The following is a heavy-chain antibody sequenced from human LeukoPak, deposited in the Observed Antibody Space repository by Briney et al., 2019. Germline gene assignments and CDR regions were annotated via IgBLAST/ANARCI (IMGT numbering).Heavy chain of an antibody. CDR2: ITASGGNT. J-gene: IGHJ4*02. D-gene: IGHD5-18*01. V-gene: IGHV3-23*01. CDR1: GFTFSSYA. CDR3: AKGNGYSYGRYYFDY. Sequence: PGGPLRLSCAASGFTFSSYAMGGVRQAPGKGLEWVSAITASGGNTYYADSVKGRFTISRDNSKNTLYLQVNSLRAEDTAVYYCAKGNGYSYGRYYFDYWGQGTLVTVSS.